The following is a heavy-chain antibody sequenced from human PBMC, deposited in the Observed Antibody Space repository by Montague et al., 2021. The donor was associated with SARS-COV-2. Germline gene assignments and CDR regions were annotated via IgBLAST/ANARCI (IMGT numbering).Heavy chain of an antibody. CDR1: GGSIGSHY. D-gene: IGHD3-10*01. V-gene: IGHV4-59*11. Sequence: SETLSLTCTVSGGSIGSHYWSWIRLPPGKGLEWVGHIYYTGITKYKSSLKSRVTISVETSKNQLSLKLDSVTAADTAVYYCARGRGSASATWFDPWGQGTLVTVSS. CDR2: IYYTGIT. J-gene: IGHJ5*02. CDR3: ARGRGSASATWFDP.